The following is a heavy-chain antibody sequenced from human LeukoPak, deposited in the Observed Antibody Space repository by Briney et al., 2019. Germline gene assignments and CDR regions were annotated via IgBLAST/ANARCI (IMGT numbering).Heavy chain of an antibody. J-gene: IGHJ4*02. V-gene: IGHV3-23*01. CDR1: EFTFSNSP. CDR2: ISESGHAS. Sequence: PGGSLRLSCAASEFTFSNSPMSWVRQAPGKGLEWVSAISESGHASFYAASVKGRFTTSRDNSQNTLSLQMNSLRADDTAVYYCARGDTAVAGQDYWGQGTLVTVSS. D-gene: IGHD6-19*01. CDR3: ARGDTAVAGQDY.